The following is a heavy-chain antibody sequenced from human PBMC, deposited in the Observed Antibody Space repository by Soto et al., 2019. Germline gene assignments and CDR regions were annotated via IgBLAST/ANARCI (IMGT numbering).Heavy chain of an antibody. V-gene: IGHV1-69*02. CDR2: IIPILGIA. D-gene: IGHD3-10*01. J-gene: IGHJ3*02. CDR3: ASSAGSGRGAFDI. CDR1: GGTFSSYT. Sequence: QVQLVQSGAEVKKPGSSVKVSCKASGGTFSSYTISWVRQAPGQGLEWMGRIIPILGIANYAQKFQGRVTITADKSTSTAYMELSSLRSEDTAVYYCASSAGSGRGAFDIWGQGTMVTVSS.